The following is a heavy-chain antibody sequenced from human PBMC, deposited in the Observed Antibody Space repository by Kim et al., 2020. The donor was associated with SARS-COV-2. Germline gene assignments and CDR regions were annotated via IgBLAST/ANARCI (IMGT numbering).Heavy chain of an antibody. CDR1: GFTFSSYS. V-gene: IGHV3-21*01. J-gene: IGHJ4*02. CDR2: ISSSSSYI. Sequence: GGSLRLSCAASGFTFSSYSMNWVRQAPGKGLEWVSSISSSSSYIYYADSVKGRFTISRDNAKNSLYLQMNSLRAEDTAVYYCARDMFRRGYDSSGYYLKYYFDYWGQGTLVTVSS. CDR3: ARDMFRRGYDSSGYYLKYYFDY. D-gene: IGHD3-22*01.